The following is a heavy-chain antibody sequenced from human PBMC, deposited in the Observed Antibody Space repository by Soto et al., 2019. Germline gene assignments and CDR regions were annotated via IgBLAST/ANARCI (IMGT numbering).Heavy chain of an antibody. Sequence: GGSLRLSCAASGFTFSDYAMSWIRQAPGKGLEWVSSLTGSGSTTYYADSVKGRFTISRDNFKNTLYLQMNSLRAEDTAVYYCARRIVTANTAKHFDCRGQGVLVTVSS. CDR3: ARRIVTANTAKHFDC. V-gene: IGHV3-23*01. D-gene: IGHD6-13*01. CDR2: LTGSGSTT. CDR1: GFTFSDYA. J-gene: IGHJ4*02.